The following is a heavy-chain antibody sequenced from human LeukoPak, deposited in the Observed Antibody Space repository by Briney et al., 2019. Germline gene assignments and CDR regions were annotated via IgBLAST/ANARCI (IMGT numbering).Heavy chain of an antibody. V-gene: IGHV3-23*01. CDR2: IDYDGGSG. J-gene: IGHJ1*01. D-gene: IGHD6-19*01. Sequence: GGSLRLSCTVSGFTLSSYEMSWIRQAPGKGLEWVSSIDYDGGSGHYADSVKGRFTISRDNSNNTLFLHLNSLRGEDTAVYYCTRNSGWYGLSWGQGTLVTVSS. CDR3: TRNSGWYGLS. CDR1: GFTLSSYE.